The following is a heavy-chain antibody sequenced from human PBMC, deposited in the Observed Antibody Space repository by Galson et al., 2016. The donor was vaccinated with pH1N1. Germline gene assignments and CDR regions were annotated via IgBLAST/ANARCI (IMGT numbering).Heavy chain of an antibody. J-gene: IGHJ3*02. V-gene: IGHV3-23*01. CDR1: GFTFISYA. D-gene: IGHD6-6*01. CDR3: TKGGSIAATDEAFDI. Sequence: SLRLSCAASGFTFISYAMSWVRQAPGKGLEWVSVISGSGGNTYYGDSVKGRFTISRDNSKNTLYLQMNSLRAEDTAVYYCTKGGSIAATDEAFDIWGQGTMVTVSS. CDR2: ISGSGGNT.